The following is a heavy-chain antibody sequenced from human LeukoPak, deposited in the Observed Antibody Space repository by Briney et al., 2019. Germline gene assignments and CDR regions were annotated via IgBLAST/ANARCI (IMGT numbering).Heavy chain of an antibody. Sequence: ASVKVSCKASGGTFSSYAIGWVRQAPGQGLEWMGGIIPIFGTANYAQKFQGRVTITADKSTSTAYMELSSLRSEDTAVYYCARAHDNWGIDYWGQGTLVTVSS. D-gene: IGHD7-27*01. CDR1: GGTFSSYA. V-gene: IGHV1-69*06. CDR2: IIPIFGTA. CDR3: ARAHDNWGIDY. J-gene: IGHJ4*02.